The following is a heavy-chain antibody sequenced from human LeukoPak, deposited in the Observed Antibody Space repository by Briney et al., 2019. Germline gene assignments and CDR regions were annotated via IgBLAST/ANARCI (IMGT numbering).Heavy chain of an antibody. D-gene: IGHD3-22*01. J-gene: IGHJ4*02. CDR3: AKHPDPYYYDSSSYYPH. CDR2: ISGSGGST. V-gene: IGHV3-23*01. CDR1: GFTFSSYA. Sequence: GGSLRLSCAASGFTFSSYAMSWVRQAPGKGLEWVSAISGSGGSTYYADSVKGRFTISRDNSKNTLFLQMNSLRAEDTAVYYCAKHPDPYYYDSSSYYPHWGQGTLVTVSS.